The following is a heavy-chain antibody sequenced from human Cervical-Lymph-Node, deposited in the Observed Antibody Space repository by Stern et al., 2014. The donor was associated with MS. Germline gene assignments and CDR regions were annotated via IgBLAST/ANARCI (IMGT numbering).Heavy chain of an antibody. CDR3: ARFLGAIGGFDY. CDR2: IFYSGRT. J-gene: IGHJ4*02. Sequence: QLQLQESGPGLVKPSETLSLTCTVSNGSISNYYWSWIRKPPGKGLEWIAYIFYSGRTYYNPSVTGRVTVSADTSKNQFSLDLRSVTAADTAVYYCARFLGAIGGFDYWGRGNLVTVSS. D-gene: IGHD2-15*01. CDR1: NGSISNYY. V-gene: IGHV4-59*08.